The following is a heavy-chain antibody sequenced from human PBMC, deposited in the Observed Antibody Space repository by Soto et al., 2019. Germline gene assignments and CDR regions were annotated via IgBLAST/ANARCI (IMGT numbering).Heavy chain of an antibody. Sequence: GSLRLSCAASGFTFSSYSMNWVRQAPGEGLEWLSSISSGSSYIYYADSVKGRFTISRDNAKNSLYLQMNSLRAEDTAVYYCARALGAAAGPRHFDYWGQRTLVTVSS. CDR2: ISSGSSYI. V-gene: IGHV3-21*01. J-gene: IGHJ4*02. CDR3: ARALGAAAGPRHFDY. CDR1: GFTFSSYS. D-gene: IGHD6-13*01.